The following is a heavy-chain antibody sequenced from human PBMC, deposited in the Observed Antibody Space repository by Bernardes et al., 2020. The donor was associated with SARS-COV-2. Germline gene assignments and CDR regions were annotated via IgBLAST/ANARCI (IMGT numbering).Heavy chain of an antibody. CDR1: GGSISSSSYY. CDR2: IYYSGST. CDR3: ARRPFSITIFGGVDVGGMDV. Sequence: SETLSLTCTVSGGSISSSSYYWGWIRQPPGKGLEWIGSIYYSGSTYYNPSLKSRLTISVDTSKNQFSLKLRSVTAADTAVYYCARRPFSITIFGGVDVGGMDVWGQGTTVTVSS. J-gene: IGHJ6*02. V-gene: IGHV4-39*01. D-gene: IGHD3-3*01.